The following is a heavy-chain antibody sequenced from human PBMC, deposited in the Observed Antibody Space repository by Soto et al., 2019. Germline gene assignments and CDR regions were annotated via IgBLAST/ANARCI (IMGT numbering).Heavy chain of an antibody. D-gene: IGHD2-8*02. V-gene: IGHV3-23*01. CDR2: ISDSGGSP. CDR1: GFTFSSYA. CDR3: ARYALGLSPWWYNWFDR. Sequence: PGGSLRLSCAASGFTFSSYAMNWVRQTPGEGLEWVSGISDSGGSPYYADSVKGRFTISRDNSKNTLYLQMDSLRAEDTGVYYCARYALGLSPWWYNWFDRWGQGTLVTVS. J-gene: IGHJ5*02.